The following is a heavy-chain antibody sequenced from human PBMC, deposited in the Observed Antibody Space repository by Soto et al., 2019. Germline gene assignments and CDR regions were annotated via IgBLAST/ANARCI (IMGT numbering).Heavy chain of an antibody. J-gene: IGHJ6*02. CDR3: AREDLNYGFWSGMIYYYYGMDV. V-gene: IGHV3-21*01. CDR1: GFTFSSYS. Sequence: GGSLRLSCAASGFTFSSYSMNWVRQAPGKGLEWVSSISSSSSYIYYADSVKGRFTISRDNAKNSLYLQMNSLRAEDTAVYYCAREDLNYGFWSGMIYYYYGMDVWGQGATVTVSS. CDR2: ISSSSSYI. D-gene: IGHD3-3*01.